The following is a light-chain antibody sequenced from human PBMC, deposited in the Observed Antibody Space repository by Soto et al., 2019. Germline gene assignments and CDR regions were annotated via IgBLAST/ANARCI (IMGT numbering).Light chain of an antibody. Sequence: DIQMSQSPSTLSGSVGDRVTITCRASQTISSWLAWYQQKPGKAPKLLIYKASTLKSGVPSRFSGSRSETEFTLTISGLQPDDFATYHCHQYNSYPWTFGQGTKVDIK. J-gene: IGKJ1*01. V-gene: IGKV1-5*03. CDR2: KAS. CDR3: HQYNSYPWT. CDR1: QTISSW.